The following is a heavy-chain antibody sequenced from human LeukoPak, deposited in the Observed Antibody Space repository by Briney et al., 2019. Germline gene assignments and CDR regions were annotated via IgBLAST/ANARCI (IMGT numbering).Heavy chain of an antibody. CDR2: MNPNSGNT. Sequence: GASVKVSCKASGYTFTSYDINWVRQATGQGLEWMGWMNPNSGNTGYAQKFQGRVTITADKSTSTAYMELSSLRSEDTAVYYCARVGPEWEQPDLFDYWGQGTLVTVSS. D-gene: IGHD1-26*01. V-gene: IGHV1-8*01. J-gene: IGHJ4*02. CDR3: ARVGPEWEQPDLFDY. CDR1: GYTFTSYD.